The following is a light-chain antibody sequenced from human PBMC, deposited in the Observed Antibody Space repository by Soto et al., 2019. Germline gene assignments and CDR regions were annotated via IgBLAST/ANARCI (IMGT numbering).Light chain of an antibody. CDR3: QQYHDWPRT. Sequence: EIVLTQSPATLSLSPGEIATLSFSASQSVSSYLAWYQQKPGQAPRLLIYGASTRATGIPARFSGSGSGTEFTLTISSLQSEDFAVYYCQQYHDWPRTFGQGTKVDIK. CDR1: QSVSSY. V-gene: IGKV3-15*01. CDR2: GAS. J-gene: IGKJ1*01.